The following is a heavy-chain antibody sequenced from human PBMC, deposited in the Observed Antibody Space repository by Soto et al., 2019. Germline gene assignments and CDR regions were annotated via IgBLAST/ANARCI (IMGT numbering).Heavy chain of an antibody. D-gene: IGHD5-18*01. CDR1: GFTFSSYA. J-gene: IGHJ3*02. CDR2: ISYDGSNK. CDR3: AGWIQLWRSAFDI. Sequence: GGSLILSCAASGFTFSSYAMHWVRQAPGKGLEWVAVISYDGSNKYYADSVKGRFTISRDNSKNTLYLQMNSLRAEDTAVYYCAGWIQLWRSAFDIWGQGTMVTVSS. V-gene: IGHV3-30-3*01.